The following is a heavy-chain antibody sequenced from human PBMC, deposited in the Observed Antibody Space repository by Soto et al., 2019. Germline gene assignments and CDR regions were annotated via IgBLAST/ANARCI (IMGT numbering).Heavy chain of an antibody. J-gene: IGHJ4*02. D-gene: IGHD3-22*01. CDR1: GFTFSNYW. CDR3: ARGSYYYDSSGYYHY. Sequence: GGSLRLSCAASGFTFSNYWVSWVRQAPGKGLEWVANIKHDGSEKYYVDTVEGRFTVSRDNAKNSLILKMNSQRTEDTALYYCARGSYYYDSSGYYHYWGQGTLVTVSS. V-gene: IGHV3-7*01. CDR2: IKHDGSEK.